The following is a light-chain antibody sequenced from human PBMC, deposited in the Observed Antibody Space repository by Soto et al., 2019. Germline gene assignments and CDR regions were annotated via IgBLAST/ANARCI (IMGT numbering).Light chain of an antibody. CDR2: EVT. J-gene: IGLJ1*01. V-gene: IGLV2-14*01. Sequence: QSALTQPASVSGPPGQSITISCTGTSSDVGGYNHVSWYQHHPGKAPKRIIYEVTKRPSGVSNRFSGSKSGDTASLTISGLQAEDEADYYCSSHTASTTRIFGTGTKLTVL. CDR3: SSHTASTTRI. CDR1: SSDVGGYNH.